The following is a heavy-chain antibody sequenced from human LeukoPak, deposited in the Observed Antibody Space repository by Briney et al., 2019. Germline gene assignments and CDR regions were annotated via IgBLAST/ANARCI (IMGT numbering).Heavy chain of an antibody. CDR1: GFTFSSYA. CDR3: ARVPYSSGWYYFDY. Sequence: GRSLRLSCAASGFTFSSYAMHWVRQAPGKGLEWVAVISYDGSNKYYADSVKGRFTISRDNSKNTLYLQMNSLRAEDTAVYSCARVPYSSGWYYFDYWGQGTLVTVSS. CDR2: ISYDGSNK. J-gene: IGHJ4*02. D-gene: IGHD6-19*01. V-gene: IGHV3-30*04.